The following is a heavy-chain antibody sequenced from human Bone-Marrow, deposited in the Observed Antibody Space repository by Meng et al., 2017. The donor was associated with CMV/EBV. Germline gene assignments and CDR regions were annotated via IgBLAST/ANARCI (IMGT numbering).Heavy chain of an antibody. CDR2: ISGSGGST. Sequence: GGSLRLSCAASGFTFSNYAMSWVRQVPGKGLEWVSVISGSGGSTYYADSVKGRFTISRDNSKNTLFLQMNSLRAEDTAVYYCAKEARYSSSWYGALYEQWGQGTLVTVPS. CDR3: AKEARYSSSWYGALYEQ. J-gene: IGHJ4*02. CDR1: GFTFSNYA. V-gene: IGHV3-23*01. D-gene: IGHD6-13*01.